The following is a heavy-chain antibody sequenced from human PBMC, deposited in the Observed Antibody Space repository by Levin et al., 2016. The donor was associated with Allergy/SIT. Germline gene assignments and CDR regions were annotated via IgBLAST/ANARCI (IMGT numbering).Heavy chain of an antibody. V-gene: IGHV3-11*01. J-gene: IGHJ4*02. CDR1: GFTFSDFY. D-gene: IGHD3-10*01. CDR3: ARDRVPGSRHFDY. Sequence: GGSLRLSCAASGFTFSDFYMSWIRQAPGKGLEWVSHISSSGRTIYYADSVKGRFTISRDNARNSLYLQMNSLRAEDTAVYYCARDRVPGSRHFDYWGQGTLVTVSS. CDR2: ISSSGRTI.